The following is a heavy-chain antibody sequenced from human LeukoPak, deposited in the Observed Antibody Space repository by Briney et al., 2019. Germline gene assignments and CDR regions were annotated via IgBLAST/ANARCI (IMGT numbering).Heavy chain of an antibody. J-gene: IGHJ3*02. CDR3: ARGPITMVLDI. V-gene: IGHV2-5*02. CDR2: IYWDDDK. D-gene: IGHD3-10*01. Sequence: SGPTLVKPTQTLTLTCTFSGFSLSTSGVGVGWIRQPPGKALEWLALIYWDDDKRYSPSLKSRLTITKDTSKNQVVLTMTNMDPVDTATYYCARGPITMVLDIWGQGTMVTASS. CDR1: GFSLSTSGVG.